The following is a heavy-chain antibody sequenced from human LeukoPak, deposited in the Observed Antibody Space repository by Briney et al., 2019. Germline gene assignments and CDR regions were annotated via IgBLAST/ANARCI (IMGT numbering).Heavy chain of an antibody. Sequence: GGSLRLSCAASGFTFSSFAMSWVRQAPGKGLEWVSVITPSDGSTYYSDSVRGRFTISRDNSKNTMYLQMNSRIAEDTAVYYCAKAQTMTMVTTVFYYGMDVWGQGTTVIVSS. CDR2: ITPSDGST. CDR3: AKAQTMTMVTTVFYYGMDV. J-gene: IGHJ6*02. D-gene: IGHD4-17*01. V-gene: IGHV3-23*01. CDR1: GFTFSSFA.